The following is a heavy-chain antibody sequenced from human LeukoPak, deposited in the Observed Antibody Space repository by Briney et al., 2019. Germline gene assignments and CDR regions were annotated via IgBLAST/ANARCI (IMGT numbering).Heavy chain of an antibody. D-gene: IGHD6-19*01. Sequence: GGSLRLSCIGSGFNFTYYAIYWVRQAPGKGLEWVAVVSYDGNDGYYADSVKGRFTISRDDAKNSLFLQMNSLRAEDTAIYYCALLAVASDFDYWGQGTLVTVSS. CDR3: ALLAVASDFDY. CDR1: GFNFTYYA. V-gene: IGHV3-30-3*01. CDR2: VSYDGNDG. J-gene: IGHJ4*02.